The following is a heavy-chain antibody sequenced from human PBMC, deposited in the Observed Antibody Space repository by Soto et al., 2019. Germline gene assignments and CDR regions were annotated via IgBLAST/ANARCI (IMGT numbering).Heavy chain of an antibody. CDR3: ASRERFDAFDI. J-gene: IGHJ3*02. CDR1: GGSFSSNA. Sequence: QVQLVQSGAEVKKPGSSVKVSCKASGGSFSSNAISWVRQAPGQGLEWMGGIIPILGSANYAQKFQDRLTITADGSTTTTYMELNSLRSEDAAVYYCASRERFDAFDIWGQGTLVTVSS. V-gene: IGHV1-69*01. CDR2: IIPILGSA. D-gene: IGHD1-26*01.